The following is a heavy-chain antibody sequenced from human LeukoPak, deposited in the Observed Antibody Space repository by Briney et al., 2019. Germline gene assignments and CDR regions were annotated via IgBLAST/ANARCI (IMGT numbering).Heavy chain of an antibody. D-gene: IGHD6-13*01. CDR2: IYHSGST. CDR3: ARVAGMYSSSWYYFDY. CDR1: GYSISSGYY. J-gene: IGHJ4*02. Sequence: SETLSLTCAVSGYSISSGYYWGWIQQPPGKGLEWVGSIYHSGSTYYNPSLKSRVTISVDTSKNQFSLKLSSVTAADTAVYYCARVAGMYSSSWYYFDYWGQGTLVTVSS. V-gene: IGHV4-38-2*01.